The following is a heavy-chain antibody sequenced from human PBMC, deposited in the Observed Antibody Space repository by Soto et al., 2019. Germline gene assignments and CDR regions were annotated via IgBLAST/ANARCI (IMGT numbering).Heavy chain of an antibody. V-gene: IGHV1-46*01. CDR2: INPSGYGT. Sequence: GPSVKVSCKASGYTFTSYYMHWVRQAPGQGLEWMGIINPSGYGTSYAQKFQGRVTMTRDTSTSTFYMELRSLRSDDTAVYFCARDGVVVPSALYYFDYWGQGTLVTVSS. J-gene: IGHJ4*02. CDR1: GYTFTSYY. D-gene: IGHD2-2*01. CDR3: ARDGVVVPSALYYFDY.